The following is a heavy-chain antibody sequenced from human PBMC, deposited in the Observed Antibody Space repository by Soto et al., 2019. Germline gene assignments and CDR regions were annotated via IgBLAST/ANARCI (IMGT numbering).Heavy chain of an antibody. Sequence: QVQLVQSGAEVKKPGASVKVSCKASGYTFTSYYMHWVRQAPGQGLEWMGIINPSGGSTSYAQKFQGRVTMTRDTSMSTVYMELSSLRSEDTAVYYCARDVVAAAGEMSNWFDPWGQGTLVTVSS. V-gene: IGHV1-46*01. D-gene: IGHD6-13*01. CDR3: ARDVVAAAGEMSNWFDP. CDR2: INPSGGST. CDR1: GYTFTSYY. J-gene: IGHJ5*02.